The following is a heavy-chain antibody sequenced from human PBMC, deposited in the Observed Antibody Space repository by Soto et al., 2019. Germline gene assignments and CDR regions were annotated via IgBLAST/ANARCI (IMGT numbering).Heavy chain of an antibody. CDR3: ARGDGYNYWYYFDY. CDR1: VGSFSSYA. D-gene: IGHD1-1*01. Sequence: ASVKVSCKASVGSFSSYAISWVRQAPGQGLEWMGGIIPIFGTANYAQKFQGRVTITADETTSTAYMELSSLRSEDTAVYYCARGDGYNYWYYFDYWGQGTLVTVSS. V-gene: IGHV1-69*13. J-gene: IGHJ4*02. CDR2: IIPIFGTA.